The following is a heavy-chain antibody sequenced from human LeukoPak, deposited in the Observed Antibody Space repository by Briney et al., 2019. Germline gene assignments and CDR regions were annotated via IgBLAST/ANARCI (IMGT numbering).Heavy chain of an antibody. CDR1: GFTLDDYA. V-gene: IGHV3-9*03. J-gene: IGHJ2*01. Sequence: GGSLRLSCAASGFTLDDYAMHWVRQAPGKGLEWVSGISWNSGSIGYADSVKGRFTISRDDAKNSLYLQMNSLRAEDMALYYCAKGGSAAGTWSWYFDLWGRGTLVTVSS. D-gene: IGHD6-13*01. CDR2: ISWNSGSI. CDR3: AKGGSAAGTWSWYFDL.